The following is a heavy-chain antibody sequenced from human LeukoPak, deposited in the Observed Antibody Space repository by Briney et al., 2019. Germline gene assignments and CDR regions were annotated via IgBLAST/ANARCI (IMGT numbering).Heavy chain of an antibody. V-gene: IGHV4-59*12. Sequence: SETLSLTCTVSGGSISSYYWSWIRQPPGKGLEWIGSIYYSGSTYYNPSLKSRVTISVDTSKNQFSLKLSSVTAADTAVYYCARDGHSSGWYSFDYWGQGTLVTVSS. J-gene: IGHJ4*02. D-gene: IGHD6-19*01. CDR2: IYYSGST. CDR1: GGSISSYY. CDR3: ARDGHSSGWYSFDY.